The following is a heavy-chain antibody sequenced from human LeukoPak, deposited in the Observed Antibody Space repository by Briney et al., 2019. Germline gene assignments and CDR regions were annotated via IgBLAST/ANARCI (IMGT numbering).Heavy chain of an antibody. V-gene: IGHV3-23*01. CDR2: IGTSGTT. D-gene: IGHD1-26*01. Sequence: GGSLRLSCTASGFTFSNFAMSWVRQAPGKGLEWVSAIGTSGTTFHADSVKGRFTISRDNSRNTLYLQMNSLRAEDTAVYYCAKVGLNGKYWFDSWGQGTLVTVSS. CDR1: GFTFSNFA. J-gene: IGHJ5*01. CDR3: AKVGLNGKYWFDS.